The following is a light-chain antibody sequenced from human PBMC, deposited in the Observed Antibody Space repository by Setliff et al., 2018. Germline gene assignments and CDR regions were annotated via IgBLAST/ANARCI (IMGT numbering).Light chain of an antibody. V-gene: IGLV2-14*03. J-gene: IGLJ2*01. Sequence: QSVLTQPASVSGSPGQSITISCTGTNSDVGAYNYVSWYQRRPGEAPKLLLYDVSNRPSGISHRFSGSKSGSTASLTISGLQAEDEADYFCSSYTNSRTVIFGGGTKVTVL. CDR2: DVS. CDR3: SSYTNSRTVI. CDR1: NSDVGAYNY.